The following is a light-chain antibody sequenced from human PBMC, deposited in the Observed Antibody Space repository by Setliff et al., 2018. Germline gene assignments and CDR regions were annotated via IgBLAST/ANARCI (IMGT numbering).Light chain of an antibody. CDR2: LDSDGSH. J-gene: IGLJ3*02. Sequence: QPVLTQSSSASAPLGASVKLTCTLSSGHSNYAIAWHQQQPEKGPRYLMKLDSDGSHTKGDGIPDRFSGSSSGAERYLIISSLQSEDEADYYCQTWGTGIRVFGGGTKVTVL. V-gene: IGLV4-69*01. CDR3: QTWGTGIRV. CDR1: SGHSNYA.